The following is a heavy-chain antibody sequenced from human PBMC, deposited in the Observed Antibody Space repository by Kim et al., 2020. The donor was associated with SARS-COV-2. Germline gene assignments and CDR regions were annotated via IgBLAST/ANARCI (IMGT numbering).Heavy chain of an antibody. J-gene: IGHJ2*01. V-gene: IGHV3-11*06. D-gene: IGHD3-22*01. Sequence: KGRFTISRDNAKNSLYLQMNSLRAEDTAVYYCAREQYYYDSSGYWYFDLWGRGTLVTVSS. CDR3: AREQYYYDSSGYWYFDL.